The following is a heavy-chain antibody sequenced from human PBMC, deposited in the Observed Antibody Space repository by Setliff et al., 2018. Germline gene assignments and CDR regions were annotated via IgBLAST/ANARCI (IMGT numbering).Heavy chain of an antibody. CDR2: ISGYDGNT. Sequence: ASVKVSCKTSGYTFSNYGVSWVRQAPGQGLEWMGWISGYDGNTKYAQNLHGRVTMTTDTPTTTANMELRSLRSDDTAVYYCARERIYDGLNYNGMDVWGQGTTVTVSS. CDR1: GYTFSNYG. V-gene: IGHV1-18*01. J-gene: IGHJ6*01. D-gene: IGHD3-3*01. CDR3: ARERIYDGLNYNGMDV.